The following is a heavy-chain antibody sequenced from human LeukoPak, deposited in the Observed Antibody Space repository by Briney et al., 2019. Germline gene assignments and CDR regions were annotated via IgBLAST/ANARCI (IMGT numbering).Heavy chain of an antibody. J-gene: IGHJ6*02. V-gene: IGHV3-30*03. D-gene: IGHD3-10*01. CDR2: ITYDGSSK. CDR3: ARLALVGEHYYYYGMDV. CDR1: GFTFSSYC. Sequence: GRSLRLSCAASGFTFSSYCMHWGLQAPGKGLEWVAGITYDGSSKYYAGSVKGRFTISRDNSKTTLYLQMNSLRADDTAVYYCARLALVGEHYYYYGMDVWGQGTPVTVSS.